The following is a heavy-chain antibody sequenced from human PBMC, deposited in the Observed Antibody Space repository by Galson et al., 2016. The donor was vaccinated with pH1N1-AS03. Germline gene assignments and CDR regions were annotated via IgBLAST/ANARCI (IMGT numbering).Heavy chain of an antibody. CDR2: LSGSGTDM. D-gene: IGHD1-14*01. V-gene: IGHV3-23*01. Sequence: SLRLSCAVSGFTLSSYAISWVRQAPGKGLEWVSALSGSGTDMYYADSVRGRFTISRDTSKNTLYLQMNSLRAEDTAVYYCVREGINAVATNWGQGTLVTVSS. J-gene: IGHJ4*02. CDR3: VREGINAVATN. CDR1: GFTLSSYA.